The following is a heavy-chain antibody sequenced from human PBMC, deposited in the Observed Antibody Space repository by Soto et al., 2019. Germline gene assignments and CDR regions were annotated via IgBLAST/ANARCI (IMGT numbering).Heavy chain of an antibody. J-gene: IGHJ5*02. CDR1: GDSISSGDYY. Sequence: PSETLSLTCTVSGDSISSGDYYWSWIRQPPGKGLEWIGYIYYSGSAYYNPSLRSRVSISVDTSKNQFSLKLRSVTAADTAVYYCARDKYNPRNWFDPWGQGTLVTVPQ. CDR3: ARDKYNPRNWFDP. V-gene: IGHV4-30-4*01. CDR2: IYYSGSA. D-gene: IGHD1-1*01.